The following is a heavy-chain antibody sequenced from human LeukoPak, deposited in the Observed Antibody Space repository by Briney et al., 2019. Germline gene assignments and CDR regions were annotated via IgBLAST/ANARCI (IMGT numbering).Heavy chain of an antibody. V-gene: IGHV1-69*01. J-gene: IGHJ4*02. CDR1: GGTFSSYA. D-gene: IGHD3-3*01. CDR2: IIPIFGTA. Sequence: SVKVSCKASGGTFSSYAISWVRQPPGQGLEWMGGIIPIFGTANYAQKFQGRVTITADESTSTAYMELSSLRAEDTAVYYCASRGGIHLEYFDYWGQGTLVTVSS. CDR3: ASRGGIHLEYFDY.